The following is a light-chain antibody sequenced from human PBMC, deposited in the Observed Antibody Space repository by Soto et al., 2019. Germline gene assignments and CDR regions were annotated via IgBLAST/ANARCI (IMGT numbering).Light chain of an antibody. Sequence: DSQLTQSPATLSASVGDRVSITCRASQSISRWVAWYQQKPGKAPKLLIFSASNLQGGVPSRFSGTGSGTDFTFTISSLLPEDFATYYCQQTYTTPRTFGQGTKV. CDR3: QQTYTTPRT. CDR2: SAS. J-gene: IGKJ1*01. CDR1: QSISRW. V-gene: IGKV1-39*01.